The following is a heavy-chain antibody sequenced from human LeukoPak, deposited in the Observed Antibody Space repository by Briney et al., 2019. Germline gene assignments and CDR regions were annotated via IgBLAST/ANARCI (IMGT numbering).Heavy chain of an antibody. J-gene: IGHJ4*02. CDR2: MSYDGRNE. CDR3: ARAPTSSYKGNYDY. CDR1: ELTFSTYA. D-gene: IGHD2-2*02. Sequence: GGPLKLSGEASELTFSTYAMPWFRQPPGKGREWWPFMSYDGRNEYYGDSVKGRFTISRDNSKNTLYLQMNFLRADDTAVYFCARAPTSSYKGNYDYWGQGTLVTVSS. V-gene: IGHV3-30*04.